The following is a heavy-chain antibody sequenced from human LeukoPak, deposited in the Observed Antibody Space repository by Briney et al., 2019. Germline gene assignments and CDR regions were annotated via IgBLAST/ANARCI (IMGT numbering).Heavy chain of an antibody. Sequence: TGGSLRLSCAASGFTVSSKYMSWVRQAPGKGLEWVSVIYSGGGTYYAGSVKGRFTISRDNSKNTVYLQMNSLRAEDTAVYYCAGTASNPPHFDYWGQGTLVTASS. CDR2: IYSGGGT. CDR1: GFTVSSKY. V-gene: IGHV3-53*01. J-gene: IGHJ4*02. CDR3: AGTASNPPHFDY. D-gene: IGHD4-11*01.